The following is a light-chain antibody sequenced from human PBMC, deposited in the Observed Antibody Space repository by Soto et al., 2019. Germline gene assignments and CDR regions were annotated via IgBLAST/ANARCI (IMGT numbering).Light chain of an antibody. CDR2: DVS. J-gene: IGLJ1*01. CDR3: SSFTTSSTYV. V-gene: IGLV2-18*02. Sequence: QSVLTQRPSVSGSPGQSVAISCTGTSSDVGSYNRVSWYQQPPGTAPKLMIYDVSNRPSGVPDRFSGSKSGNTASLTISGLQAEDEADYYCSSFTTSSTYVFGTGTKVTVL. CDR1: SSDVGSYNR.